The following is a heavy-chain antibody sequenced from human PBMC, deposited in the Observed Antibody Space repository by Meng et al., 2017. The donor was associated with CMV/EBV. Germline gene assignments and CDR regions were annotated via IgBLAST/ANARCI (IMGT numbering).Heavy chain of an antibody. CDR2: SSNYNGNR. Sequence: ASVKVSCKASGYTFTSYGISWVRQAPGQGPEWMAWSSNYNGNRKYAQKFLGRATMTTDTSTSTAYMELRSLRSDDTAVYYCARDWEPYDVVTGYHYLDYWGQGTLVTVSS. CDR3: ARDWEPYDVVTGYHYLDY. J-gene: IGHJ4*02. V-gene: IGHV1-18*01. D-gene: IGHD3-9*01. CDR1: GYTFTSYG.